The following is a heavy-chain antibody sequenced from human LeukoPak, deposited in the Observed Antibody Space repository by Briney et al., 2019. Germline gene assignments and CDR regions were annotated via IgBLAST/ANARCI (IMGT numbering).Heavy chain of an antibody. CDR3: ARDSPERSFDI. V-gene: IGHV4-31*11. CDR1: GGSFSGYY. Sequence: SETLSLTCAVYGGSFSGYYWSWIRQHPGKGLEWIGYIYYSGSTYYNPSLKSRVTISVDTSKNQFSLKLSSVTAADTAVYYCARDSPERSFDIWGQGTMVTVSS. CDR2: IYYSGST. D-gene: IGHD1-1*01. J-gene: IGHJ3*02.